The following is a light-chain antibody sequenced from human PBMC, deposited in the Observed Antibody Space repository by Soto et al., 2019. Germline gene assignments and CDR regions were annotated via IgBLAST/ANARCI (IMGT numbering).Light chain of an antibody. CDR2: KAS. Sequence: DIQMTQSPSTLSASVGDRVTITCRASQSISSWLAWYQQKPGKAPKLLIYKASSLESEVPSRFSGSGSGTEFTLTISSLQPDAFATHYCQQYNSPYTFGQGTKLEIK. CDR3: QQYNSPYT. J-gene: IGKJ2*01. V-gene: IGKV1-5*03. CDR1: QSISSW.